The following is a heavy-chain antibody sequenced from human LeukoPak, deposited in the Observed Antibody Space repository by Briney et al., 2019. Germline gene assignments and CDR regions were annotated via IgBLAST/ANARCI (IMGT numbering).Heavy chain of an antibody. V-gene: IGHV3-7*01. CDR1: GFSFSSYW. Sequence: PGGSLRLSCAAAGFSFSSYWMSWVRQAPGKGLEWVANIKEDESERYYLDSVKGRFTISRDNTKSLLYLQMSSLRADDTAVYYCERSVGALYHWGQGTLVTVSS. CDR2: IKEDESER. J-gene: IGHJ4*02. CDR3: ERSVGALYH. D-gene: IGHD1-26*01.